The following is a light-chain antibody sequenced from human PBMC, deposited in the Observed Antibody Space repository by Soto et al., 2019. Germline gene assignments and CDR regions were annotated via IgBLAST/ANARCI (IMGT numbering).Light chain of an antibody. CDR1: SRDVGAYNF. CDR2: EVS. J-gene: IGLJ3*02. V-gene: IGLV2-14*01. CDR3: SSYTTTSTRV. Sequence: QSALTQPASVSGSPGQSITISCTGTSRDVGAYNFVSWYQHHPGKAPKLMIYEVSDRPSGVSNRFSGSKSGITASLTISGLQAEDEADYYFSSYTTTSTRVVGGGTKLTVL.